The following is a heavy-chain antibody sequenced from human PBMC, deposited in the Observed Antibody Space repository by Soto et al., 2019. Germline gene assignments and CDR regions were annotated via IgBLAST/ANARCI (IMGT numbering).Heavy chain of an antibody. J-gene: IGHJ4*02. D-gene: IGHD6-13*01. V-gene: IGHV4-39*02. Sequence: SETLSLTCTVSGGSISSRGYYWGWIRQPPGKGLEWIGTIYYSGSTYYNPSLKSRVTISVDTSKNQFSLKLSSVTAADTAVYYCARDWAAAGPFDYWGQGTLVTVS. CDR2: IYYSGST. CDR1: GGSISSRGYY. CDR3: ARDWAAAGPFDY.